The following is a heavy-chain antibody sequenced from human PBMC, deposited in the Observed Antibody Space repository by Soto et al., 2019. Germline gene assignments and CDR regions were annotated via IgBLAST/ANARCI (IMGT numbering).Heavy chain of an antibody. CDR1: GGSISSYY. D-gene: IGHD2-21*02. V-gene: IGHV4-59*01. J-gene: IGHJ5*02. CDR2: IYYSGST. CDR3: ARALGGNSYNWFDP. Sequence: SETLSLTCTVSGGSISSYYWSWIRQPPGKGLEWIGYIYYSGSTNYNPSLKGRVTISVDTSKNQSSLKLSSVTAAATAVYYLARALGGNSYNWFDPWGQGTLVTVSS.